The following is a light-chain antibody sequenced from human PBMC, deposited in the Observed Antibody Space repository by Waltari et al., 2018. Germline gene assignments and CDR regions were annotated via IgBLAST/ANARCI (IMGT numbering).Light chain of an antibody. CDR2: YNN. V-gene: IGLV3-21*04. Sequence: SYVVTQSPSVSVAPGETARLTCRGNNIGRKTVTWYQQKTGPAPILVMYYNNDRPSGIPERFSGSNSGSTATLTISRVEAGDEADYYCQLWDSSSDQLVFGGGTKLTVL. CDR1: NIGRKT. J-gene: IGLJ2*01. CDR3: QLWDSSSDQLV.